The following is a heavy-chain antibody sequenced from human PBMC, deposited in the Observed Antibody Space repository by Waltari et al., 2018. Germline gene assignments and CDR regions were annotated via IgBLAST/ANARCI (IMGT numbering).Heavy chain of an antibody. CDR2: MNANSGHT. J-gene: IGHJ4*02. Sequence: QVQLVQSGAEVKKPGASVKVSCKASGYIFTSYDINWVRQATGQGLEWMGWMNANSGHTGYAQTFQGRITMTEDTSTDTAYMELSSLRSEDTAVYYCATDLKQSLFDYWGQGTLVTVSS. V-gene: IGHV1-8*02. CDR1: GYIFTSYD. CDR3: ATDLKQSLFDY. D-gene: IGHD4-4*01.